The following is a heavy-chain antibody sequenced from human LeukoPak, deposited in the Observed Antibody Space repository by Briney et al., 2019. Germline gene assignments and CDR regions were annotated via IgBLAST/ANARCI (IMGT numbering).Heavy chain of an antibody. CDR1: GGSFSGYY. J-gene: IGHJ4*02. Sequence: NTSETLSLTCAVYGGSFSGYYWSWIRQPPGKGLEWIGEINHSGSTNYNPSLKSRVTISVDTSKNQFSLKLSSVTAADTAVYYCARLRGVRYYGAWGQGTLVIVSS. CDR3: ARLRGVRYYGA. V-gene: IGHV4-34*01. CDR2: INHSGST. D-gene: IGHD4/OR15-4a*01.